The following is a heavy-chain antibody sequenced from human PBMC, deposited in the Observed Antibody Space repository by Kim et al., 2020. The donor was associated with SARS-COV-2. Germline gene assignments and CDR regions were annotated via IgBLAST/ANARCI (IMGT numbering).Heavy chain of an antibody. V-gene: IGHV4-59*01. J-gene: IGHJ6*02. Sequence: SETLSLTCTVSGGSISSYYWSWIRQPPGKGLEWIGYIYYSGSTNYNLSLKSRVTISVDTSKNQFSLKLSSVTAADTAVYYCARIPRNYGMDVWGQGTTVTVSS. CDR1: GGSISSYY. CDR3: ARIPRNYGMDV. CDR2: IYYSGST.